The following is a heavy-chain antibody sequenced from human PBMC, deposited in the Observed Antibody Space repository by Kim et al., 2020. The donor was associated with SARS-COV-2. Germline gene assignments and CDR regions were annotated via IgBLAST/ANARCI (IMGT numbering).Heavy chain of an antibody. V-gene: IGHV3-11*01. D-gene: IGHD3-10*01. Sequence: GGSLRLSCAASGFTFSDDYMSWIRQVPGKGLEWVSYISSSGSTKYYAGSVKGRFTISRDNAKKSLYLQMNSLRAEDTAVYYCARSGSYLPVGDYWGQGTL. CDR3: ARSGSYLPVGDY. CDR2: ISSSGSTK. CDR1: GFTFSDDY. J-gene: IGHJ4*02.